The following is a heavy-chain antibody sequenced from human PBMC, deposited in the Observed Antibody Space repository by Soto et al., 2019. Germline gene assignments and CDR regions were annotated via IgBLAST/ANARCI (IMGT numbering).Heavy chain of an antibody. D-gene: IGHD3-9*01. CDR1: GGSFIGDP. Sequence: PGRFQRVSCAASGGSFIGDPGTWVRQAHGKGLEWVSAISGSGSSTYYADSVKGRFTISRDNSKNTLYLQMNSLRAGDTAVYYCAKTESFNGYYNAFDCWGQGTRVPVSS. CDR2: ISGSGSST. V-gene: IGHV3-23*01. CDR3: AKTESFNGYYNAFDC. J-gene: IGHJ4*02.